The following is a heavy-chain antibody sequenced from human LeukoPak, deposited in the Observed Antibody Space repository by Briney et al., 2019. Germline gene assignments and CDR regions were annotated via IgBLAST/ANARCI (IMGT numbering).Heavy chain of an antibody. CDR1: GFTFSDYY. Sequence: PGGSLRLSCAASGFTFSDYYMSWIRQAPGKGLEWVSAISGSGGSTYYADSVKGRFTISRDNSKNTLYLQMNSLRAEDTAVYYCAKARGVTMVRGPYYYYYMDVWGKGTTVTVSS. D-gene: IGHD3-10*01. CDR2: ISGSGGST. CDR3: AKARGVTMVRGPYYYYYMDV. V-gene: IGHV3-23*01. J-gene: IGHJ6*03.